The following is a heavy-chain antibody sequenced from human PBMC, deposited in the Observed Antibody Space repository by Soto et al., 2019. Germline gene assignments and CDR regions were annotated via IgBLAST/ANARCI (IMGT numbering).Heavy chain of an antibody. CDR3: ARMGTSYYYSAFDV. CDR1: GFSLSTSGMR. CDR2: IDWDDDK. Sequence: SGPTLVNPTQTLTLTCTFSGFSLSTSGMRVSWIRQSPGKALEWLARIDWDDDKFYSTSLKTRLTVSKDTSKNQVVLTMTNMDPVDTGTYYCARMGTSYYYSAFDVWGQGTTVTVSS. V-gene: IGHV2-70*04. J-gene: IGHJ6*02. D-gene: IGHD1-1*01.